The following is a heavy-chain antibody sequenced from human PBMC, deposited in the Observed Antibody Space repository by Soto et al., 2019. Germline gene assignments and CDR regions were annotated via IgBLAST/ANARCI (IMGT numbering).Heavy chain of an antibody. Sequence: QVQLQDSGPGLVKPSQTLSLTCTVSGGSISSGDYYWSWIRQHPGKGLEWIGYIYYTGSTYYDPSLKSRVTISVDTSKNQFSLKLSSVTAADTAVYYCARLWSGSRQGFEPWGQGTLVTVSS. CDR3: ARLWSGSRQGFEP. J-gene: IGHJ5*02. V-gene: IGHV4-31*03. CDR1: GGSISSGDYY. CDR2: IYYTGST. D-gene: IGHD3-3*01.